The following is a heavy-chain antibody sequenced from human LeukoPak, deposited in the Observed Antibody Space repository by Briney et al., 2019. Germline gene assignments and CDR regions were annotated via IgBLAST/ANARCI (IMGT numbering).Heavy chain of an antibody. CDR2: ISYDGSNK. Sequence: GGSLRLSCAASGFTFSSYAMHWVRQAPGKGLEWVAVISYDGSNKYYADSVKGRFTISRDNSKNTLYLQMNSLRAEDTAVYYCAREATIFGVVSSRNFDYWGQGTLVTVSS. CDR3: AREATIFGVVSSRNFDY. V-gene: IGHV3-30-3*01. CDR1: GFTFSSYA. D-gene: IGHD3-3*01. J-gene: IGHJ4*02.